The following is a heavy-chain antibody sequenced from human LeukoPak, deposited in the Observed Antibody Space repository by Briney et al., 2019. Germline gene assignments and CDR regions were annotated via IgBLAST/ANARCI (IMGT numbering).Heavy chain of an antibody. Sequence: SETLSLTXSVSGGSIXXXXXXXXXQXXXXXXXXXGYIXYTGSTNYXXSLKSRVTMFXXXSKNQFSLRLSSVTAADTAVYYCARDMVRGVMPHWGQGTLVTVSS. CDR2: IXYTGST. D-gene: IGHD3-10*01. J-gene: IGHJ4*02. CDR1: GGSIXXXX. CDR3: ARDMVRGVMPH. V-gene: IGHV4-59*12.